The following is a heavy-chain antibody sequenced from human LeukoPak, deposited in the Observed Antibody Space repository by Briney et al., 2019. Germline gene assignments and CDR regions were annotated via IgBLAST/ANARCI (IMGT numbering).Heavy chain of an antibody. CDR1: GYTFTGYY. Sequence: GASVKVSCKASGYTFTGYYMHWVRQAPGQGLEWMGWMNPNSGNTGYAQKFQGRVTMTRNTSISTAYMELSSLRSEDTAVYYCARGEIAAADGYWGQGTLVTVSS. V-gene: IGHV1-8*02. J-gene: IGHJ4*02. CDR3: ARGEIAAADGY. CDR2: MNPNSGNT. D-gene: IGHD6-13*01.